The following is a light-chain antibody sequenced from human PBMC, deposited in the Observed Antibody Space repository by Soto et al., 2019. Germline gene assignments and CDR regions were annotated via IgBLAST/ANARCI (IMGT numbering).Light chain of an antibody. CDR3: ASYASSNTVL. Sequence: QSVLTQPASVSGSLGQSITISCTGTSSDIGAYNYVSWYQQHPGKAPKLMIYDVSDRPSGVSNRFSDSKSGNTASLTISGLQVEDEADYYCASYASSNTVLFGGGTKVTVL. CDR1: SSDIGAYNY. V-gene: IGLV2-14*03. CDR2: DVS. J-gene: IGLJ2*01.